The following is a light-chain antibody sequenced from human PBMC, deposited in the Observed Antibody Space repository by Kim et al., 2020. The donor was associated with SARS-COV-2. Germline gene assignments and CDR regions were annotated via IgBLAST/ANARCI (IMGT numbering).Light chain of an antibody. V-gene: IGKV3-20*01. CDR1: QSVSSSS. Sequence: EIVLTQSPDTLCLSPGERATLSCRASQSVSSSSLAWYQQNRGQAPRLLIYGASIRAPGIPDRFSGSGSATDFTLTINRLEPEDSAVYYCQQSVATPLTFGQGTRLEIK. CDR2: GAS. CDR3: QQSVATPLT. J-gene: IGKJ5*01.